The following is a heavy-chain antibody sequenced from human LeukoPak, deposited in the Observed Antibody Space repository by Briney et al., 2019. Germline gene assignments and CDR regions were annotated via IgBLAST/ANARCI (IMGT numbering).Heavy chain of an antibody. D-gene: IGHD3-10*01. CDR2: IYTSGST. J-gene: IGHJ6*03. CDR1: GGSISSYY. Sequence: SETLSLTCSVSGGSISSYYWNWIRQPAGKGLEWIGRIYTSGSTHYNPSLKSRVTISVDTSKNQFSLKLSSVTAADTAVYYCARDGLNTTVRGKIHYNYMDVWGKGTTVSISS. V-gene: IGHV4-4*07. CDR3: ARDGLNTTVRGKIHYNYMDV.